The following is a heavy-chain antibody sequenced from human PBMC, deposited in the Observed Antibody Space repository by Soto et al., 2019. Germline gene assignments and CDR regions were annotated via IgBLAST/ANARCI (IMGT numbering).Heavy chain of an antibody. J-gene: IGHJ6*01. V-gene: IGHV4-39*01. Sequence: PSETLSLTCTVSGGSISSSSYYWGWIRQPPGKGLEWIGSIYYSGSTYYNPSLKSRVTISVDTSKNQFSLKLSSVTAADTAVYYCAGPGDSSIRDYYYYGMDCCGQGTTVTVAS. CDR2: IYYSGST. D-gene: IGHD6-13*01. CDR3: AGPGDSSIRDYYYYGMDC. CDR1: GGSISSSSYY.